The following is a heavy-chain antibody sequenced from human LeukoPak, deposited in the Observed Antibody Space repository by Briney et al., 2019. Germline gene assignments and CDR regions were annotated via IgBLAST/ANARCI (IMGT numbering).Heavy chain of an antibody. J-gene: IGHJ6*03. CDR1: GGSFSGYY. V-gene: IGHV4-34*01. CDR2: INHSGST. CDR3: ARGRIRSGGSCYSWGGYYYYYMDV. Sequence: SETLSLTCAVYGGSFSGYYWSWIRQPPGKGLEWIGEINHSGSTNYNPSLKSRVTISVDTSKNQFSLKLSSVTAADTAVYYCARGRIRSGGSCYSWGGYYYYYMDVWGKGTTVTVSS. D-gene: IGHD2-15*01.